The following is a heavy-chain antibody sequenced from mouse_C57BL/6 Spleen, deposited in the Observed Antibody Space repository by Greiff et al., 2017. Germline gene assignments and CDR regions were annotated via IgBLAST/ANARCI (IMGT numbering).Heavy chain of an antibody. V-gene: IGHV10-1*01. CDR1: GFSFNTYA. Sequence: EVKLMESGGGLVQPKGSLKLSCAASGFSFNTYAMNWVRQAPGQGLEWVARIRSKSNNSATYSADSVKDRFTISRDDSESMLYLQMNNLKTEDTAMYYCVRSRPFTTVTTCYAMDYWGQGTSVTVSS. CDR2: IRSKSNNSAT. J-gene: IGHJ4*01. CDR3: VRSRPFTTVTTCYAMDY. D-gene: IGHD1-1*01.